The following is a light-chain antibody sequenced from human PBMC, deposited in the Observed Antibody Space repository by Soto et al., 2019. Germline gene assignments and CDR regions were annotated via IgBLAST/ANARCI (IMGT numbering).Light chain of an antibody. Sequence: QPVLTQSPSASASLGASVKLTCTLSSGHSSYDIAWHQQQPEKGPRYLMNLSSDGSHSKGDGIPDRFSGSGSGAERYLTISSLQSEDEADYYCQTWDTGARVVFGGGTKVTVL. V-gene: IGLV4-69*01. J-gene: IGLJ2*01. CDR2: LSSDGSH. CDR1: SGHSSYD. CDR3: QTWDTGARVV.